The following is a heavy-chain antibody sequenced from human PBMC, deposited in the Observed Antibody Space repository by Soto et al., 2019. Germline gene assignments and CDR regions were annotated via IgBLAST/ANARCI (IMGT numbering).Heavy chain of an antibody. CDR1: LFPFGTNA. CDR3: SRPSYYYDSSGFEPGAFDS. V-gene: IGHV3-49*03. CDR2: IRSKNYGRTT. Sequence: PGGSLRVSCTGSLFPFGTNAMTWLLPTQLKGLDLLFFIRSKNYGRTTEYAASVQGRFTISRDDSKGIAYLEMNSLTTDDTAVYYCSRPSYYYDSSGFEPGAFDSWGQGTMVTVSS. J-gene: IGHJ3*02. D-gene: IGHD3-22*01.